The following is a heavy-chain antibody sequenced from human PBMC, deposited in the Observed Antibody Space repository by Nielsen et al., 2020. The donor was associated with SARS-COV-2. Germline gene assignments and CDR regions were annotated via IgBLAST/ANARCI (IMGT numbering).Heavy chain of an antibody. J-gene: IGHJ3*02. CDR3: GRHLSVVHKGLEI. D-gene: IGHD1-1*01. CDR2: IHPGNSET. V-gene: IGHV5-51*01. Sequence: GGSLRLSCKGSGYSFSSYWIAWVRQMPGKGLEWMGIIHPGNSETRYSPSFQGQVTISADKSTSTAYLQWSSLKASDTAMYYCGRHLSVVHKGLEIWGQGTMVTVSS. CDR1: GYSFSSYW.